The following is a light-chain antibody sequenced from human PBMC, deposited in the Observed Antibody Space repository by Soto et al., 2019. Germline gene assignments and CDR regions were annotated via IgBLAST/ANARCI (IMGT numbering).Light chain of an antibody. CDR1: QSVSSNY. Sequence: DIVLTQSPGTLSLSPGERATRSCRASQSVSSNYLAWYQQKPGQAPRLLIYGASSRATGIPDRFSGSGSGTDFTLTISRLEPEDFAVYYCQQYGSSPKTFGQGTKVDIK. V-gene: IGKV3-20*01. J-gene: IGKJ1*01. CDR2: GAS. CDR3: QQYGSSPKT.